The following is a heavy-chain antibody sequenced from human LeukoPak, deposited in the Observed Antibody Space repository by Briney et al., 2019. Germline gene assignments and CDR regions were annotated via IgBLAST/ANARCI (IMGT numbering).Heavy chain of an antibody. CDR2: IYHSGST. J-gene: IGHJ5*02. CDR3: ARAPGYYYGSGSYSWFDP. Sequence: SETLSLTCAVSGGSTSSGGYSWSWIRQPPGKGLEWIGYIYHSGSTYYNPSLKSRVTISVDRSKNQFSLKLSSVTAADTAVYYCARAPGYYYGSGSYSWFDPWGQGTLVTVSS. D-gene: IGHD3-10*01. V-gene: IGHV4-30-2*01. CDR1: GGSTSSGGYS.